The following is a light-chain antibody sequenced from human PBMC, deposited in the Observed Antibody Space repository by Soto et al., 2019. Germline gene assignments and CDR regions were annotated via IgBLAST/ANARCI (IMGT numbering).Light chain of an antibody. CDR1: SSNIGAGYD. V-gene: IGLV1-40*01. Sequence: QSVLTQPPSVSGAPGQRVTISCTGSSSNIGAGYDVHWYQQLPGTAPKLLIYGNSNRPSGVPDRFSGSKSGTSASLAITALQAEDEADYYCQSYDGSLSGSVFGGGTKLTVL. CDR2: GNS. J-gene: IGLJ2*01. CDR3: QSYDGSLSGSV.